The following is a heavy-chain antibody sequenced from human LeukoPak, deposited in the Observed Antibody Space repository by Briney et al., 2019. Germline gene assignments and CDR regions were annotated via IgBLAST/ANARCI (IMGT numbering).Heavy chain of an antibody. Sequence: GGSLRLSCAASGFTFSNYNMNWVRQAPGKGLGWVSSISTSSSYIYYADSLKGRFTISRDNARNSLYLQMNSLRAEDTAVYYCASSWMQLWPYDYWGQGTLVTVSS. CDR2: ISTSSSYI. CDR3: ASSWMQLWPYDY. CDR1: GFTFSNYN. V-gene: IGHV3-21*01. D-gene: IGHD5-18*01. J-gene: IGHJ4*02.